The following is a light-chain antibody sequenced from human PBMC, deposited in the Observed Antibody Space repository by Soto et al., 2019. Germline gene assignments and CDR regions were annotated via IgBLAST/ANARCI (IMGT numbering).Light chain of an antibody. CDR2: DVS. Sequence: QSALTQPASVSGSPGQSITISCTGTSSDVGGYNYVSWYQQHPGKAPKLMIYDVSNRPSGVSNRFSGSKSGNTASLTISGLQAEDEADLYCSSYTSSSSYVFGTGTKPTVL. V-gene: IGLV2-14*01. CDR1: SSDVGGYNY. J-gene: IGLJ1*01. CDR3: SSYTSSSSYV.